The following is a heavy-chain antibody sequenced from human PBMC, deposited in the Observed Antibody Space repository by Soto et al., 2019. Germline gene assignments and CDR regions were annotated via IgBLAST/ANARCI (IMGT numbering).Heavy chain of an antibody. J-gene: IGHJ5*02. CDR2: INAGNGNT. CDR1: VYTFTTYA. CDR3: ARGFSGGEADWFDP. D-gene: IGHD2-15*01. Sequence: VQLGQSGAEVKKPGASVKVSFKASVYTFTTYAMPWVRQAPGQRLEWMGWINAGNGNTKYSQKFQRRVTITRDPSASTAYMELSSLRSEETAVYSWARGFSGGEADWFDPWGAGTMVTVSS. V-gene: IGHV1-3*01.